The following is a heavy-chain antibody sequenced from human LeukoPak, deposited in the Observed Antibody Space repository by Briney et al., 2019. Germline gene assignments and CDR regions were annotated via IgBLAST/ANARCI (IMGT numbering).Heavy chain of an antibody. CDR2: IYYSGST. J-gene: IGHJ3*02. D-gene: IGHD3-16*01. Sequence: SQTLSLTCTVSGGSFSSGDYYWSWIRQPPGKGLEWIGYIYYSGSTNYNPSLKSRVTISVDTSKDQFSLKLSSVTAADTAVYYCARGDTPVLNIWGQGTMVTVSS. V-gene: IGHV4-30-4*08. CDR3: ARGDTPVLNI. CDR1: GGSFSSGDYY.